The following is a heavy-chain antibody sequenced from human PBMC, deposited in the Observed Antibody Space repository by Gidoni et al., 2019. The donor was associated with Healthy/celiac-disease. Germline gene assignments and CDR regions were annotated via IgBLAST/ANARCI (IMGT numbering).Heavy chain of an antibody. Sequence: EVQLVESGGGLVKPGGSLRLSCAASGFTFSTAWMSWVSQAPGKGLEWVGRIKSNTDGGTTYYAAPVKGRFTISRDDSKNTLYLQMNSLKTEDTAVYYCTTDYYGSGSYSYYYYGMDVWGQGTTVTVSS. CDR2: IKSNTDGGTT. J-gene: IGHJ6*02. CDR1: GFTFSTAW. V-gene: IGHV3-15*01. D-gene: IGHD3-10*01. CDR3: TTDYYGSGSYSYYYYGMDV.